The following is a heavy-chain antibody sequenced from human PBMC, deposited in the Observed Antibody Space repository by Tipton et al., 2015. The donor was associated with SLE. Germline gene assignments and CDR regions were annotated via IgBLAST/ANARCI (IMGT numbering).Heavy chain of an antibody. V-gene: IGHV4-39*07. D-gene: IGHD2-15*01. CDR1: GAYINSNTYY. CDR2: MFYSGST. J-gene: IGHJ1*01. CDR3: ARQGSGELVVVVAVTGALDY. Sequence: TLSLTCTVSGAYINSNTYYWGWIRQPPGKGLEWIGSMFYSGSTYYNPSLRSRVTISVDTSKNQLSLRLSSVTAADTAVYYCARQGSGELVVVVAVTGALDYWGQCTLVTVSS.